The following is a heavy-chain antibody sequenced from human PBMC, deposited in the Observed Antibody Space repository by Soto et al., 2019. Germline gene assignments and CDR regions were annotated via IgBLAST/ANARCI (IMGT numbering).Heavy chain of an antibody. J-gene: IGHJ6*02. CDR1: GGSISSGGYS. D-gene: IGHD6-19*01. Sequence: PSETLSLTCAVSGGSISSGGYSWSWIRQPPGKGLEWIGYIYHSGSTYYNPSLKSRVTISVDRSKNQFSLKLSSVTAADTAVYYCAGGGGGWSHLKYYYYYYGMDVWVQGTTVTVSS. CDR3: AGGGGGWSHLKYYYYYYGMDV. V-gene: IGHV4-30-2*01. CDR2: IYHSGST.